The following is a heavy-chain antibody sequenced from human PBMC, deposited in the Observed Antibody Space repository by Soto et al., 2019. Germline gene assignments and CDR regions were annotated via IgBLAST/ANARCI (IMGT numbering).Heavy chain of an antibody. CDR3: AKEAAGGELDY. J-gene: IGHJ4*02. Sequence: GGSLRLSCAASGFTFSSYGMHWVRQAPGKGLEWVAVISYDGSNKYYADSVKGRFTISRDNSKNTLYLQMNSLRAEDTAVYYCAKEAAGGELDYWGQGTLVTVSS. V-gene: IGHV3-30*18. D-gene: IGHD2-21*01. CDR2: ISYDGSNK. CDR1: GFTFSSYG.